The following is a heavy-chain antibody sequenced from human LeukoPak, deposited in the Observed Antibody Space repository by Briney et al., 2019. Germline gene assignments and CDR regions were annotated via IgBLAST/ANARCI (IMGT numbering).Heavy chain of an antibody. V-gene: IGHV3-23*01. CDR3: ANLYSSGWYMFDY. CDR1: GFTFSSYA. CDR2: ISGSGGST. J-gene: IGHJ4*02. D-gene: IGHD6-19*01. Sequence: GGSLRLSCAASGFTFSSYAMSWVRRAPGKGLEWVSAISGSGGSTYYADSVKGRFTISRDNSKNTLYLQMNSLRAEDTAVYYCANLYSSGWYMFDYWGQGTLVTVSS.